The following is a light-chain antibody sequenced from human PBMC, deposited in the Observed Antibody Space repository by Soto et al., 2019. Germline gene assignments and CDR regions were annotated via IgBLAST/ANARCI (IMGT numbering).Light chain of an antibody. V-gene: IGKV3-20*01. Sequence: EIVLTQSPGTLSLSPGERATPFCSASQSVSSSYLAWYQQKPGQAPRLLIFGASRGATGIPDRFSGSGSGTNFTLTINKVEPEDSAVYYCQHYGRSPSFGRGTKVDIK. CDR3: QHYGRSPS. J-gene: IGKJ1*01. CDR1: QSVSSSY. CDR2: GAS.